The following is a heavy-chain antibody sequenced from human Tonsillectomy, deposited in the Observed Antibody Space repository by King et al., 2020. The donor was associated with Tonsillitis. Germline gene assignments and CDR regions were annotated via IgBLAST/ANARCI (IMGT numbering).Heavy chain of an antibody. CDR2: IFHSGST. D-gene: IGHD3-22*01. CDR1: GGSISSSSYY. V-gene: IGHV4-39*01. J-gene: IGHJ4*02. Sequence: QLQESGPGLVKPSETLSLTCTVSGGSISSSSYYWGWIRQPPGKGLEWIGNIFHSGSTYYNPSLKSRVTISVDTSKNRFSLKLSSVTAADTAVYYCARLGYYDSSGYLYYFDYWGQGTLVTVSS. CDR3: ARLGYYDSSGYLYYFDY.